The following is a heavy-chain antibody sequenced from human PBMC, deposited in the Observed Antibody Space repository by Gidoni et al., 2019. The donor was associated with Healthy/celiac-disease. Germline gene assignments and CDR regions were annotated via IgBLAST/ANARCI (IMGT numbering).Heavy chain of an antibody. CDR2: IYDSGST. J-gene: IGHJ4*02. CDR3: ARAPPARGVFDY. CDR1: GGSISSGGYY. D-gene: IGHD3-10*01. V-gene: IGHV4-31*03. Sequence: QVQLQESGPGLVKPSQTLSLTCTFPGGSISSGGYYWCWIRQHPGKGLEWIGYIYDSGSTYYNPSLKRRVTISVDTSKNQFSLKLSSVTAADTAVYYCARAPPARGVFDYWGQGTLVTVSS.